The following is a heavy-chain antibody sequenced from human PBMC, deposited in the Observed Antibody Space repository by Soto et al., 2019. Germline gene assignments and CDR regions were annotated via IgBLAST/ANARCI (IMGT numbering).Heavy chain of an antibody. Sequence: ASVKVSCKASGYTFTSYAMHWVRQAPGQRLEWMGWINAGNGNTKYSQKFQGRVTITRDASASTAYMELSSLRSEDTAVYYCARETPYWNYYFDYWGQGTLVTVSS. J-gene: IGHJ4*02. CDR2: INAGNGNT. V-gene: IGHV1-3*01. D-gene: IGHD1-7*01. CDR1: GYTFTSYA. CDR3: ARETPYWNYYFDY.